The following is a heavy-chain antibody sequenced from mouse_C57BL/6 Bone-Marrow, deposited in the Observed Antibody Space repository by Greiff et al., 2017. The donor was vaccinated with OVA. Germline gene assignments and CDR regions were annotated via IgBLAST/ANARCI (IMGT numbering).Heavy chain of an antibody. V-gene: IGHV1-85*01. Sequence: QVQLQQSGPELVKPGASVKLSCKASGYTFTSYDINWVKQRPGQGLEWIGWIYPRDGSTKYNEKFKGKATLTVDTSSSTAYMELHSLTSEDSAVYFSARRPYYGSRRSYWYFDVWGTGTTVTVSS. CDR3: ARRPYYGSRRSYWYFDV. CDR1: GYTFTSYD. CDR2: IYPRDGST. J-gene: IGHJ1*03. D-gene: IGHD1-1*01.